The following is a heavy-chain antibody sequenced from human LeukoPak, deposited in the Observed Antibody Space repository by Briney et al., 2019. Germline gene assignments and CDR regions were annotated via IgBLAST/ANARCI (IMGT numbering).Heavy chain of an antibody. V-gene: IGHV3-7*01. CDR2: IKQDGSEK. D-gene: IGHD2-2*01. J-gene: IGHJ3*02. Sequence: PGGSLRLSCAASGFTFSSYWMSWVRQAPGKGLEWVANIKQDGSEKYYVDSVKGRFTISRDNAKNSLYLQMNSLRAEDTAVYYCARSPTTDIVVVPAALGAFDIWGQGTMVTVSS. CDR3: ARSPTTDIVVVPAALGAFDI. CDR1: GFTFSSYW.